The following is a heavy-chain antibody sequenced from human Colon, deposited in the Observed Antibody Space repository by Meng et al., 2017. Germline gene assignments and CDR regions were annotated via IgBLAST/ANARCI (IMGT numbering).Heavy chain of an antibody. Sequence: SLKISCAASGFTFSDYYMTWVRQAPGKGLERLAYISSRCHIIDYADSVKGRFTISRDNAKNSLYLQMHSLRAEDTALYYCACLRSGNWGQGTLVTVSS. J-gene: IGHJ4*02. CDR3: ACLRSGN. V-gene: IGHV3-11*04. CDR1: GFTFSDYY. D-gene: IGHD3-10*01. CDR2: ISSRCHII.